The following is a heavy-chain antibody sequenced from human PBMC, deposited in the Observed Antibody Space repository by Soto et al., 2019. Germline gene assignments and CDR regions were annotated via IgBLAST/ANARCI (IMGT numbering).Heavy chain of an antibody. CDR1: GFTFSSYA. V-gene: IGHV3-23*01. Sequence: GGSLRLSCTASGFTFSSYAMSWVRQAPGKGLEWVSGISGSGDSTYYADFVKGRFTISRDNSKNTLYLQMNSLRAEDTAVYYCAKGVPGIAVAGTGYFQHWGQGTLVTVSS. CDR2: ISGSGDST. D-gene: IGHD6-19*01. CDR3: AKGVPGIAVAGTGYFQH. J-gene: IGHJ1*01.